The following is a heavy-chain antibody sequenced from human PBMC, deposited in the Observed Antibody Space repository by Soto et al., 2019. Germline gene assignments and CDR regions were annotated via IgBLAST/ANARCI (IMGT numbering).Heavy chain of an antibody. CDR2: IVPMLRTP. CDR3: ARGLDGSYFPFDY. Sequence: QVQLVQSGAEVKKPGSSVKVSCKASGGSLSDYAINWVRQAPGPGLEWMGGIVPMLRTPNYARKFQGRVTITADESTSTVSMELTSLTSDDTAVYYCARGLDGSYFPFDYWGQGTLVTVSS. CDR1: GGSLSDYA. D-gene: IGHD1-26*01. V-gene: IGHV1-69*11. J-gene: IGHJ4*02.